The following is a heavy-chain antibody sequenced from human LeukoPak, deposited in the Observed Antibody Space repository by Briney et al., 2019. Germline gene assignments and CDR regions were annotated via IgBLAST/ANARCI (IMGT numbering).Heavy chain of an antibody. CDR1: GFTFSRYG. D-gene: IGHD3/OR15-3a*01. CDR3: ARGVRFLDSYFDY. J-gene: IGHJ4*02. V-gene: IGHV3-33*01. CDR2: IWYDGSNE. Sequence: TGGSLRLSCVASGFTFSRYGMHWVGPAPGKGLEGVAVIWYDGSNEYYADSVKGRFTISRDNSKNTLHLQLNSLRAEDTAVYYCARGVRFLDSYFDYWGQGALVTVSS.